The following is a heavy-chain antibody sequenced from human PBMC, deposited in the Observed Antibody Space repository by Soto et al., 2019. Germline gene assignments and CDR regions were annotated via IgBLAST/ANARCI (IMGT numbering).Heavy chain of an antibody. CDR1: GYTFTSYG. D-gene: IGHD6-19*01. CDR2: ISAYNGNT. CDR3: ARGDSSGWYVAFDY. Sequence: ASVKVSCKACGYTFTSYGISLVRQAPGQGLEWMGWISAYNGNTNNAQKLQGRVTMTTDTSTSTAYMELRSLRSDDTAVYYCARGDSSGWYVAFDYWGQGTLVTVSS. J-gene: IGHJ4*02. V-gene: IGHV1-18*01.